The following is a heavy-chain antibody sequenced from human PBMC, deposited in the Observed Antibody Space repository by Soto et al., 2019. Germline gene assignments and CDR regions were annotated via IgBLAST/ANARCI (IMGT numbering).Heavy chain of an antibody. Sequence: EVQLVESGGGLVKPGASLRLSCAASGFTFSSYSMSWVRQAPGRGLEWVSSISSSSSYIYYADSVKGRFTISRDNAKNSLYLQMNSLRAEDTAGYYCARDSYDFWTAYSYWGQGTQVTVSS. CDR1: GFTFSSYS. D-gene: IGHD3-3*01. J-gene: IGHJ4*02. V-gene: IGHV3-21*01. CDR3: ARDSYDFWTAYSY. CDR2: ISSSSSYI.